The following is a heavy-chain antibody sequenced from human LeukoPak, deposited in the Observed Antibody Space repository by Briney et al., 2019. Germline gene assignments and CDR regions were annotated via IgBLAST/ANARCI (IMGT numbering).Heavy chain of an antibody. CDR2: IYYRGST. D-gene: IGHD3-22*01. V-gene: IGHV4-61*01. Sequence: SETLSLTCTVSGGSVSSNSYYWSWIRQPPGQGLEWIGNIYYRGSTNYNPSLKSRVTISVDTSKNQFSLKLSSVTAADTAVYYCARERTSSGYPTGTDYWGQGTLSPSPQ. CDR1: GGSVSSNSYY. J-gene: IGHJ4*02. CDR3: ARERTSSGYPTGTDY.